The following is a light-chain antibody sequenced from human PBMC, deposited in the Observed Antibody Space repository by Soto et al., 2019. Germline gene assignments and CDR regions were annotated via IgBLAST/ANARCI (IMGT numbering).Light chain of an antibody. CDR1: QSLLHSNGYNY. CDR3: MQALQTPYT. CDR2: LGS. Sequence: DIVMTQSPLSLPVTPGEPASISCRSSQSLLHSNGYNYLDWYLQKPGQSPQLLIYLGSNRSSGVPDRFSGSGSGTDFTLKISRVESEDVRVYYCMQALQTPYTFGQGTKVDIK. J-gene: IGKJ2*01. V-gene: IGKV2-28*01.